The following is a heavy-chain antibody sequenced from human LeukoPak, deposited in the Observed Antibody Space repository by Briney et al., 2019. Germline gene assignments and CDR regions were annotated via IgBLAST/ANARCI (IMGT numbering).Heavy chain of an antibody. CDR3: ARSIVGATTVDY. CDR2: ISYSGST. J-gene: IGHJ4*02. CDR1: GVSLSSSTYY. Sequence: SETLSLTCTVSGVSLSSSTYYWGWIRQPPGKGLEWLGSISYSGSTFYNPSLKSRVTISVDTSKNQFSLKLSSVTAADTAVYYCARSIVGATTVDYWGQGTLSPSPQ. D-gene: IGHD1-26*01. V-gene: IGHV4-39*07.